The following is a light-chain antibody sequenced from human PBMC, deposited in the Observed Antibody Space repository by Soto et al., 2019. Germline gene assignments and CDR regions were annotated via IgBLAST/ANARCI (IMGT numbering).Light chain of an antibody. CDR3: QQSYNTPRT. CDR1: QSIRNY. Sequence: DIQMTQSPSSLSASVGDRVTITCRASQSIRNYLNWYQQKPGKAPKLLIYAASTLQSGVPSRFSGSGSGTDFTLSISTLQPEDFATYFCQQSYNTPRTFGQGTKVEI. J-gene: IGKJ1*01. CDR2: AAS. V-gene: IGKV1-39*01.